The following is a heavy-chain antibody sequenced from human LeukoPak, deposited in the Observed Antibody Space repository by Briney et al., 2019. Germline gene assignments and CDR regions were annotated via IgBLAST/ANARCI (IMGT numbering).Heavy chain of an antibody. Sequence: SETLSLTCAVYGGSFSGYYWSWIRQPPGKGLEWIGEINHSGSTNYNPSLKSRVTISVDTSKNQFSLKLSSVTAADTAVYYCAKLSRYCSSTSCYRRGRNRTPAPQGHAFDIWGQGTMVTVSS. CDR3: AKLSRYCSSTSCYRRGRNRTPAPQGHAFDI. D-gene: IGHD2-2*02. CDR2: INHSGST. J-gene: IGHJ3*02. V-gene: IGHV4-34*01. CDR1: GGSFSGYY.